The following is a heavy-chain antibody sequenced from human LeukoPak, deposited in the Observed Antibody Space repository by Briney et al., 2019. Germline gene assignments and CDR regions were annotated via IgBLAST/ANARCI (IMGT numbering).Heavy chain of an antibody. CDR1: GGSFCGYY. Sequence: SETLSLTCAVYGGSFCGYYWSWIRQPPGKGLEWIGEINHSGSTNYNPSLKSRVTTSVDTSKNQFSLKLSSVTAADTAVYYCAIHIVVVPAAKKKNWFDPWGQGTLVTVSS. J-gene: IGHJ5*02. D-gene: IGHD2-2*01. V-gene: IGHV4-34*01. CDR2: INHSGST. CDR3: AIHIVVVPAAKKKNWFDP.